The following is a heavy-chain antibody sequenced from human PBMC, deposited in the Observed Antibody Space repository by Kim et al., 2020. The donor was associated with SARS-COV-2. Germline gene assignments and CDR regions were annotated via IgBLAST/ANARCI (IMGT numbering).Heavy chain of an antibody. CDR1: GFTFSSYG. V-gene: IGHV3-30*18. D-gene: IGHD3-10*01. CDR2: ISYDGSNK. J-gene: IGHJ4*02. CDR3: AKDHDFYGSGSYYQPDY. Sequence: GGSLRLSCAASGFTFSSYGMHWVRQAPGKGLEWVAVISYDGSNKYYADSVKGRFTISRDNSKNTLYLQMNSLRAEDTAVYYCAKDHDFYGSGSYYQPDYWGQGTLVTVSS.